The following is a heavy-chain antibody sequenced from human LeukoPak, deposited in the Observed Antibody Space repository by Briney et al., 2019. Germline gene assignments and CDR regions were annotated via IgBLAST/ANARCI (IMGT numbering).Heavy chain of an antibody. J-gene: IGHJ4*02. D-gene: IGHD2-2*01. V-gene: IGHV3-30-3*01. CDR2: ISYVGSNK. CDR1: GFTFSSYA. CDR3: ARGGDDIVVVPAAMGVDY. Sequence: GGSLRLSCAASGFTFSSYAMHWVRQAPGKGLEWVAVISYVGSNKYYADSVKGRFTISRDNSKNTLYLQMNSLRAEDTAVYYCARGGDDIVVVPAAMGVDYWGQGTLVTVSS.